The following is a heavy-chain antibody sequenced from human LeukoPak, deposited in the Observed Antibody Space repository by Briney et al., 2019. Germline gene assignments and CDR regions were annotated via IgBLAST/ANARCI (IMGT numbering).Heavy chain of an antibody. CDR3: ARQYYDILTDPNYFDS. Sequence: GESLKISCKGSGYSFSNYWIGWVRQMPGKGLEWVGIILPGNSDTRYSPSFQGQVTMSADKSISTAYLQWSSLKAADTAMYYCARQYYDILTDPNYFDSWGQGTLVTDSS. D-gene: IGHD3-9*01. V-gene: IGHV5-51*01. CDR2: ILPGNSDT. J-gene: IGHJ4*02. CDR1: GYSFSNYW.